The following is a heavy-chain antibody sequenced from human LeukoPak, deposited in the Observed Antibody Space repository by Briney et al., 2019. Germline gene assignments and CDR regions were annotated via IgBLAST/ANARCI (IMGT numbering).Heavy chain of an antibody. J-gene: IGHJ4*02. D-gene: IGHD6-13*01. CDR1: GFTFSSYW. CDR2: IKADGSEK. CDR3: ARDKAHLAAAGFIDY. V-gene: IGHV3-7*01. Sequence: GGSLRLSCAASGFTFSSYWMSWVRQAPGKGLEWVANIKADGSEKYYVDSVKGRFTISRDNAKNSLYLQMNSLRAEDTAVYYCARDKAHLAAAGFIDYWGQGTLVTVSS.